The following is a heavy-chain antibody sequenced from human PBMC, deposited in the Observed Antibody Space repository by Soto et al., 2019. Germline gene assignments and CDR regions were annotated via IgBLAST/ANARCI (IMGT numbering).Heavy chain of an antibody. J-gene: IGHJ4*02. D-gene: IGHD1-7*01. CDR1: GFTFNSYA. CDR3: AKYIAAGTGATQGDY. V-gene: IGHV3-23*01. Sequence: GGSLRLSCAASGFTFNSYAMSWVRQAPGKGLEWVSGISGGGSSTYYADSVKGRFTTSRDNSKNTLYLQMNSLRAEDTAVYFCAKYIAAGTGATQGDYWGQGTLVTVSS. CDR2: ISGGGSST.